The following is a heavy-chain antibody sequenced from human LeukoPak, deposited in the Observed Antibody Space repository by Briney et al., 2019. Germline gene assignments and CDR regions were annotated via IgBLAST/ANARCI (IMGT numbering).Heavy chain of an antibody. CDR2: VYYSGST. CDR3: ARSFGWYGYYFDY. V-gene: IGHV4-59*01. J-gene: IGHJ4*02. CDR1: GGSISSYY. Sequence: SETLSLTCTVSGGSISSYYWSWIRQPPGKGLEWIGYVYYSGSTNYNPSLKSRVTISVDTSKNQFSLKLSSVTAADTAVYYCARSFGWYGYYFDYWGQGTLVTVSS. D-gene: IGHD6-19*01.